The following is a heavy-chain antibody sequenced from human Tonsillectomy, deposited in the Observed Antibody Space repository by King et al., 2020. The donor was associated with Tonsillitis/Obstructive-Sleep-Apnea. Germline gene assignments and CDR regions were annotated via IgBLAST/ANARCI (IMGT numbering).Heavy chain of an antibody. CDR3: AHGGYCSSTSCHSWFDP. CDR2: IYWDDDK. CDR1: GFSLSTSGVG. Sequence: TLKESGPTLVKPTQTLTLTCTFSGFSLSTSGVGVGWIRQPPGKALEWLALIYWDDDKRYSPSLKSRLTITKDTSKNQVVLTMTNLDPGDTATYYCAHGGYCSSTSCHSWFDPWGQGTLVTVSS. V-gene: IGHV2-5*02. J-gene: IGHJ5*02. D-gene: IGHD2-2*02.